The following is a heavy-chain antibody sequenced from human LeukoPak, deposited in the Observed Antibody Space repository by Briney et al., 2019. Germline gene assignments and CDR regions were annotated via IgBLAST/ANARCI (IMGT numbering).Heavy chain of an antibody. CDR3: AKSRELGQWLVPDYFQH. J-gene: IGHJ1*01. CDR1: GFTFSSYA. Sequence: GGSLRLSCAASGFTFSSYAMSWVRQAPGKGLEWVCAISGSGGSTYYAASVKGRFTISRNNSKNTLYLQMNSLRAEDRAVYSCAKSRELGQWLVPDYFQHWGQGTLVTVSS. CDR2: ISGSGGST. D-gene: IGHD6-19*01. V-gene: IGHV3-23*01.